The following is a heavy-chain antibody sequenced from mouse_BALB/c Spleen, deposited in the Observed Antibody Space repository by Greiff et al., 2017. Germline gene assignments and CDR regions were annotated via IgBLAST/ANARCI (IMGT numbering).Heavy chain of an antibody. CDR2: ISSGGST. CDR3: ARVGNYWYFDV. D-gene: IGHD2-1*01. Sequence: EVQVVESGGGLVKPGGSLKLSCAASGFTFSSYAMSWVRQTPEKRLEWVASISSGGSTYYPDSVKGRFTISRDNARNILYLQMSSLRSEDTAMYYCARVGNYWYFDVWGAGTTVTVAS. CDR1: GFTFSSYA. V-gene: IGHV5-6-5*01. J-gene: IGHJ1*01.